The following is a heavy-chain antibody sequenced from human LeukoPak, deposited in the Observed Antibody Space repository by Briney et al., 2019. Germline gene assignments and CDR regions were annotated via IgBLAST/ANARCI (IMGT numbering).Heavy chain of an antibody. CDR3: ARDRRWELLHAFDI. CDR2: IHYSENT. D-gene: IGHD1-26*01. V-gene: IGHV4-59*01. CDR1: GGSISSYF. J-gene: IGHJ3*02. Sequence: SETLSLTCTVSGGSISSYFWSWLRQPPGKGLEWIAYIHYSENTNYNPSLKSRVTISVDMSKNQFSLKLSSVTAADTAVYYCARDRRWELLHAFDIWGQGTMVTVSS.